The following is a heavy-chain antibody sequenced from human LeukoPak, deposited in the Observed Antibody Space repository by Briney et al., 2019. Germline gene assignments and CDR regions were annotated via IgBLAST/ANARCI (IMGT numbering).Heavy chain of an antibody. CDR1: GFTFSTYE. CDR3: ARGEVVTASLPDYFYYYMDV. D-gene: IGHD2-21*02. Sequence: GGSLRLSCAASGFTFSTYEMNWVRQAPGKGLEWVSHITDSGRTIYYADSVKGRFTISRDNAKNSLFLQMNSLRAEDTAVYYCARGEVVTASLPDYFYYYMDVWGKGTTVTISS. CDR2: ITDSGRTI. J-gene: IGHJ6*03. V-gene: IGHV3-48*03.